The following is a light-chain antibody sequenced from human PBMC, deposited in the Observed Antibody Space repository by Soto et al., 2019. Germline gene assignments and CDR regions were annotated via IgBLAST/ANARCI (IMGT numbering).Light chain of an antibody. CDR2: GAS. Sequence: IVMTQSPSTLSMSPGERATLSCRASQSLNRDLAWYQQKPGQSPRLLIFGASIRATGIPARFSGSGSGTEFTLTIGSLQSEDCALYYCQQYGSSPITFGQGTRLEI. J-gene: IGKJ5*01. CDR3: QQYGSSPIT. V-gene: IGKV3-15*01. CDR1: QSLNRD.